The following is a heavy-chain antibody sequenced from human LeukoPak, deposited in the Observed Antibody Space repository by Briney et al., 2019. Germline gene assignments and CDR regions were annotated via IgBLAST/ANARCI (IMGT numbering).Heavy chain of an antibody. Sequence: GGSLRLSCAASGFTFSSYWMHWVRQVPGKGLVWVSRINSDGSSTSYADSVKGRFTISRDNAENTLYLQMNSLRAEDTAVYYCARVGCSGGSCYSWTYYYYGMDVWGQGTTVTVSS. V-gene: IGHV3-74*01. CDR1: GFTFSSYW. CDR2: INSDGSST. D-gene: IGHD2-15*01. J-gene: IGHJ6*02. CDR3: ARVGCSGGSCYSWTYYYYGMDV.